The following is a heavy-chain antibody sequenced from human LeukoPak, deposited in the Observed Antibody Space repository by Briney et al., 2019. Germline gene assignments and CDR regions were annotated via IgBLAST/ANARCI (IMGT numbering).Heavy chain of an antibody. CDR2: IYYSGST. Sequence: SQTLSLTCTVSGGSISSGGYYWGWIRQHPGKGLEWFVYIYYSGSTYYNPFLKSRVNISVDTYKNQFSLKLSSVTGADKAVYYCAREASLVGAGDRDAFDIWGQGTMVTVSS. J-gene: IGHJ3*02. D-gene: IGHD1-26*01. V-gene: IGHV4-31*03. CDR3: AREASLVGAGDRDAFDI. CDR1: GGSISSGGYY.